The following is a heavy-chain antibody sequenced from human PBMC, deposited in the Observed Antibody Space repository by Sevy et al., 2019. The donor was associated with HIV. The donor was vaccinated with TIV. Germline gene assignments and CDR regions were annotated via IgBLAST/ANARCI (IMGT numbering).Heavy chain of an antibody. V-gene: IGHV1-69*13. J-gene: IGHJ3*02. CDR1: GGTFSSYA. Sequence: ASVKVSCKASGGTFSSYAISWVRQAPGQGLEWMGGIIPIFGTANYAQKFQGRVTITADESTSTAYMELSSLRSEDTAVYYGARDWRRWLQWDAFDIWGQGTMVTVSS. D-gene: IGHD5-12*01. CDR3: ARDWRRWLQWDAFDI. CDR2: IIPIFGTA.